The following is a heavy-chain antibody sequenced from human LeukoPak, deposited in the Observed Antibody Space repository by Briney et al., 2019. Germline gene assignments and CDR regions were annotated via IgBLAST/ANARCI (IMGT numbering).Heavy chain of an antibody. V-gene: IGHV4-39*01. D-gene: IGHD2-15*01. CDR1: GGSISSSSYS. CDR3: ARLVAATPGYYYYYMDV. J-gene: IGHJ6*03. Sequence: SETLSLTCTVSGGSISSSSYSWGWIRRPPGKGLEWIGSIYYNGNTYYNPSLNSRVTISVDTSKNQFSLKLSSVTAADTAVYYCARLVAATPGYYYYYMDVWGKGTTVTVSS. CDR2: IYYNGNT.